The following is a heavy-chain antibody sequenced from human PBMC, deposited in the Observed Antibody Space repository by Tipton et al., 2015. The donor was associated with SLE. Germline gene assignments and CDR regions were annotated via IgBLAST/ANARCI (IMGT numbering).Heavy chain of an antibody. CDR1: GYTFTRYG. D-gene: IGHD2-2*02. V-gene: IGHV1-69*18. CDR3: AGEFQLLYSLDS. CDR2: IIPIFDTP. Sequence: QVQLVQSGAEVKKPGASVKVSCKASGYTFTRYGISWVRQAPGQGLEWMGRIIPIFDTPSYAQKFQGRVTITADESTNTAYLELSSLRSEDTAVYFCAGEFQLLYSLDSWGQGTLVTVSS. J-gene: IGHJ4*02.